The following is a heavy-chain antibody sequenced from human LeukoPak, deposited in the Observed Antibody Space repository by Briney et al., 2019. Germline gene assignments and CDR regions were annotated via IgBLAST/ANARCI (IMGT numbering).Heavy chain of an antibody. V-gene: IGHV3-23*01. CDR3: AKAAVRGRYGTDWYFDY. CDR1: GFTFSSYA. CDR2: ISGAAGSS. D-gene: IGHD3-9*01. J-gene: IGHJ4*02. Sequence: GGSLRLSCAASGFTFSSYAMSWVRQAPGRGLEWVSTISGAAGSSYYADSVKGRFTISRDNSQNTLFLQMSRLRVEDTAVYYCAKAAVRGRYGTDWYFDYWGLGTLVTVSS.